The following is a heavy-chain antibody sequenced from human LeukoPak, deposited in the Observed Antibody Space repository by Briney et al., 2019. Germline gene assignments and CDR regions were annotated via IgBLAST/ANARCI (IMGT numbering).Heavy chain of an antibody. Sequence: GGSLRLSCSASGFTFSRYAMHWVRQAPGQGLEYVSGINDNGGRTHYGDSVKGRFSISRDNSKNTLHLQMSTLRAEDTALYYCVKDVGGSYAFDYWGQGILVTVAS. V-gene: IGHV3-64D*09. J-gene: IGHJ4*02. CDR1: GFTFSRYA. D-gene: IGHD1-26*01. CDR3: VKDVGGSYAFDY. CDR2: INDNGGRT.